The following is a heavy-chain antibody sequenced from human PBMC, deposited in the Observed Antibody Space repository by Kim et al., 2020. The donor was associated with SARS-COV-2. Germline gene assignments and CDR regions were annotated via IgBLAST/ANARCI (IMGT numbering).Heavy chain of an antibody. CDR1: GGSISSSSYY. CDR2: IYYSGST. V-gene: IGHV4-39*07. Sequence: SETLSLTCTVSGGSISSSSYYWGWIRQPPGKGLEWIGRIYYSGSTYYNPSFKSRVTISVDTSKNQFSLKLSSVTAADTAVYYCARGSSDAFDIWGQGTMVTVSS. CDR3: ARGSSDAFDI. D-gene: IGHD2-2*01. J-gene: IGHJ3*02.